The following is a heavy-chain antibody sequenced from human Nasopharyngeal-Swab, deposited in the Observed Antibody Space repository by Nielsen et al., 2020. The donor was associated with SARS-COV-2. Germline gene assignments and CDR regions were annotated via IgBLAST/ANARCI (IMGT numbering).Heavy chain of an antibody. CDR3: TTDMITFGGVFDY. V-gene: IGHV3-7*01. D-gene: IGHD3-16*01. J-gene: IGHJ4*02. CDR2: IKQDGSEK. CDR1: GFTFSSYW. Sequence: GESLKISCAASGFTFSSYWMSWVRQAPGKGLEWVANIKQDGSEKYYVDSVKGRFTISRDNAKNSLYLQMNSLRAEDTAVYYCTTDMITFGGVFDYWGQGTLVTVSS.